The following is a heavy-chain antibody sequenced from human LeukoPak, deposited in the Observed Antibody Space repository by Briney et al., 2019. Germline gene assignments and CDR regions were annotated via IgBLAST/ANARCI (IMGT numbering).Heavy chain of an antibody. Sequence: GGSLRLSCSASGFTFSSYAVHWVRQAPGKGLEYVSAINGNGDITYYADSVKGRFTISRDNSKNTLYLQMSSLRAEDTAVYYCVKGPTGYWGQATLVTVSS. CDR2: INGNGDIT. CDR3: VKGPTGY. J-gene: IGHJ4*02. V-gene: IGHV3-64D*09. CDR1: GFTFSSYA.